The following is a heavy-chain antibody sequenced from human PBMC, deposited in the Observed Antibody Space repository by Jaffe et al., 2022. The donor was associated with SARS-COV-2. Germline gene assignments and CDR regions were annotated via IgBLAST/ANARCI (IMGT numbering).Heavy chain of an antibody. J-gene: IGHJ6*02. Sequence: EVQLLESGGGLVQPGGSLRLSCAASGFTFSSYAMSWVRQAPGKGLEWVSAISGSGGSTYYADSVKGRFTISRDNSKNTLYLQMNSLRAEDTAVYYCAKDSRPVYGSGEYSLYYYYGMDVWGQGTTVTVSS. CDR2: ISGSGGST. CDR1: GFTFSSYA. V-gene: IGHV3-23*01. CDR3: AKDSRPVYGSGEYSLYYYYGMDV. D-gene: IGHD3-10*01.